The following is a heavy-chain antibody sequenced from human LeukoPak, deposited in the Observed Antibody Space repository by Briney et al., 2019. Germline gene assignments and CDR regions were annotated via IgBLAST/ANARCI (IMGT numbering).Heavy chain of an antibody. D-gene: IGHD3-10*01. V-gene: IGHV3-66*01. CDR1: GFSISSTY. J-gene: IGHJ4*02. Sequence: GGSLRLSCAASGFSISSTYMSWVRQAPGKGLEWVSVIYSGGSTYYADSVKGRFTISRDNSKNTLYLQMNSLRAEDTAVYYCARGGYYGSGSYYNLDYWGQGTLVTVSS. CDR3: ARGGYYGSGSYYNLDY. CDR2: IYSGGST.